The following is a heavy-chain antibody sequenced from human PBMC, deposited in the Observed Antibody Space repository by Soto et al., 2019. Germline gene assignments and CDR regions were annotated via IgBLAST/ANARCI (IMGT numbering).Heavy chain of an antibody. V-gene: IGHV3-74*01. CDR3: ARATILGARNGMDV. Sequence: EVQLVESGGGLVQPGGSLRLSCAASGFTLSSSGMHWVRQAPGKGLVWVSRISSDGAYTYYADSVKGRFTISRDDAKNKLYVQMNSLRAENTAVYYCARATILGARNGMDVWGQGTTVTVSS. D-gene: IGHD1-26*01. CDR2: ISSDGAYT. CDR1: GFTLSSSG. J-gene: IGHJ6*02.